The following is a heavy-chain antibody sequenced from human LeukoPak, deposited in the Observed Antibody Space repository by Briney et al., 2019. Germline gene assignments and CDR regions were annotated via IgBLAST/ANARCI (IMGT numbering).Heavy chain of an antibody. Sequence: SETLFLTCTVSGGSFSSHYWSWIRQPPGKGLEWIAYMRDSGSTKHNPSLESRVTLSADTSKNQFSLRLSSVTAADTAVYYCATIKRGNIYGYFDFWGQGILVTVSS. D-gene: IGHD5-18*01. CDR3: ATIKRGNIYGYFDF. CDR2: MRDSGST. J-gene: IGHJ4*02. V-gene: IGHV4-59*11. CDR1: GGSFSSHY.